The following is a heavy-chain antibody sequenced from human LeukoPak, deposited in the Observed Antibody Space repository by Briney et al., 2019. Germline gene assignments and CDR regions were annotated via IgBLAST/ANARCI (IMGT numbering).Heavy chain of an antibody. CDR2: INHSGST. CDR1: GGSFSGYY. Sequence: SETLSLTCAVYGGSFSGYYLSWIRQPPGKGLEWIGEINHSGSTNYNPSLKSRVTISVDTSKNQFSLKLSSVTAADTAVYYCARDFSGWYARGRGWFAPWGQGTLVTVSS. V-gene: IGHV4-34*01. D-gene: IGHD6-19*01. CDR3: ARDFSGWYARGRGWFAP. J-gene: IGHJ5*02.